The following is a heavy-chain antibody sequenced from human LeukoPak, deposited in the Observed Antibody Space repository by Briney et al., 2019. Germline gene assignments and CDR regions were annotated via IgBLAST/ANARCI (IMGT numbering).Heavy chain of an antibody. CDR2: ISAYNGDT. CDR1: GGTFSSYA. Sequence: ASVKVSCKASGGTFSSYAISWVRQAPGQGLEWMGWISAYNGDTNYAQKLQGRVTMTTDTSTSTAYMELRSLRSDDTAVYYCARKGTGTTVDYWGQGTLVTVSS. D-gene: IGHD1-1*01. V-gene: IGHV1-18*01. CDR3: ARKGTGTTVDY. J-gene: IGHJ4*02.